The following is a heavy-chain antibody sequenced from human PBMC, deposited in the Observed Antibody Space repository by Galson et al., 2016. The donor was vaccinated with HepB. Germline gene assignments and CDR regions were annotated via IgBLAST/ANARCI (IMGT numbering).Heavy chain of an antibody. D-gene: IGHD1-26*01. CDR1: RFTVSSKY. V-gene: IGHV3-66*01. J-gene: IGHJ6*02. CDR3: ARDVGNPSARAFGLDV. Sequence: SLRLSCAASRFTVSSKYMTWVRQASGKGLECISVISSGGSTLYADSVKGRFTISRDTSQNTVYLQMNSLRAEDTSVYYCARDVGNPSARAFGLDVWGQGTTVIVSS. CDR2: ISSGGST.